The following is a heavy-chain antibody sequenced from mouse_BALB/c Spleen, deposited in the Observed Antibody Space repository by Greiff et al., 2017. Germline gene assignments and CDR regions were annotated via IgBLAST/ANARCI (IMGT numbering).Heavy chain of an antibody. V-gene: IGHV5-17*02. CDR1: GFTFSSFG. CDR2: ISSGSSTI. D-gene: IGHD2-1*01. Sequence: VQLKESGGGLVQPGGSRKLSCAASGFTFSSFGMHWVRQAPEKGLEWVAYISSGSSTIYYADTVKGRFTISRDNPKNTLFLQMTSLRSEDTAMYYCARSRNYVYYFDYWGQGTTLTVSS. CDR3: ARSRNYVYYFDY. J-gene: IGHJ2*01.